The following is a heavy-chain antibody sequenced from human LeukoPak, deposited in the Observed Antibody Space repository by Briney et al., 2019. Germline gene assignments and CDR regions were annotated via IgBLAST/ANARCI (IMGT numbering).Heavy chain of an antibody. CDR3: ARNLRYFDWDFDY. Sequence: SETLSLTCTVSGGSISSSSYYWSWIRQPPGKGLEWIGEINHSGSTNYNPSLKSRVTISVDTSKNQFSLKLSSVTAADTAVYYCARNLRYFDWDFDYWGQGTLVTVSS. V-gene: IGHV4-39*07. D-gene: IGHD3-9*01. J-gene: IGHJ4*02. CDR2: INHSGST. CDR1: GGSISSSSYY.